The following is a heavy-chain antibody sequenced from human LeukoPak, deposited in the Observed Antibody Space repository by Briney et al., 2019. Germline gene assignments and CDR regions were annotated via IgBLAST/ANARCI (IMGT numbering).Heavy chain of an antibody. CDR1: GFAFSVYA. J-gene: IGHJ5*01. Sequence: GGSLRLSCAASGFAFSVYAMSWLSQPPGKGLEWVSTINANSGTTSYAASVRGRFTISRDNSKNTLYLQLNTLRADDTATYYCAKPISGGLAVTADWFHPWGQGTLVVVSS. CDR3: AKPISGGLAVTADWFHP. V-gene: IGHV3-23*01. CDR2: INANSGTT. D-gene: IGHD6-19*01.